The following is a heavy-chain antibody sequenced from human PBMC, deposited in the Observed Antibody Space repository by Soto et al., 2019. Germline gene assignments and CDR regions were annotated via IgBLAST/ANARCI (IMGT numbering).Heavy chain of an antibody. V-gene: IGHV1-8*01. J-gene: IGHJ3*02. Sequence: ASVKVSCKASGGTISRYSINWVRQATGQGLEWMGWMNPNSGNTGYAQKFQGRVTMTRNTSISTAYMELSSLRSEDTAVYYCASWGLDALGIWGQGTMVTVSS. CDR3: ASWGLDALGI. CDR1: GGTISRYS. CDR2: MNPNSGNT. D-gene: IGHD3-16*01.